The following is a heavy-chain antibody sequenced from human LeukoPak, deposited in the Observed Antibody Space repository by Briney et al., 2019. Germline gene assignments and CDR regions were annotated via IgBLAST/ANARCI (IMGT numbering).Heavy chain of an antibody. V-gene: IGHV3-30*02. CDR2: IRFDGNNK. CDR3: AKETYYYDSSGYLPFDY. D-gene: IGHD3-22*01. CDR1: GFTFSNYG. Sequence: GGSLRLSCAASGFTFSNYGIHWVRQAPGKGLDWVTFIRFDGNNKYYAASVKGRFTISRDNSKNPLYLQMNSLRAEDTAVYYCAKETYYYDSSGYLPFDYRGQGTLVTVSS. J-gene: IGHJ4*02.